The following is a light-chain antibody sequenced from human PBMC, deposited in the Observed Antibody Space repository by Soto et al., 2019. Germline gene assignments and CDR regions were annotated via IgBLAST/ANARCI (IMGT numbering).Light chain of an antibody. CDR1: SGHSSYI. CDR3: ETWDSNHEV. V-gene: IGLV4-60*02. J-gene: IGLJ2*01. Sequence: QPVLTQSSSASASLGSSVKLTCTLSSGHSSYIIAWHQQQPGKAPRYLMKLEGSGSYNKGSGVPDRFSGSSSGADRYLTISNLQFEDEADYYCETWDSNHEVFGGGTKLTVL. CDR2: LEGSGSY.